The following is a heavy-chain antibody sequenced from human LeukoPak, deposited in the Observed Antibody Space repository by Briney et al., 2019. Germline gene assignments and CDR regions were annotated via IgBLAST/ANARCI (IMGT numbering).Heavy chain of an antibody. CDR3: AKDYCSGGACVWFFDY. D-gene: IGHD2-15*01. V-gene: IGHV1-46*01. Sequence: ASVKVSCKASGYTFSSYYMHWVRQAPGQGLEWMGTINPSGDNTRYAQAFQGRVTMTRDTSTSTVYMELSSLRSEDTAMYYCAKDYCSGGACVWFFDYWGQGTLVTVSS. CDR1: GYTFSSYY. CDR2: INPSGDNT. J-gene: IGHJ4*02.